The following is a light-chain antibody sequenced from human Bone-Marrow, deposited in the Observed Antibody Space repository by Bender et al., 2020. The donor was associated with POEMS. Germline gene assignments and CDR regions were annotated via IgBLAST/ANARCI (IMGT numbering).Light chain of an antibody. CDR2: GGN. J-gene: IGLJ2*01. CDR3: HVWDSSIDHVI. V-gene: IGLV3-21*02. CDR1: NIGSKS. Sequence: SYVLTQPPSVSVAPGETARIPCGGNNIGSKSVCWYQQKPGQAPVLVVSGGNDRPSGIPERFSGANSGNTATLTITRVGAGDDADYYCHVWDSSIDHVIFGGGTKLTVL.